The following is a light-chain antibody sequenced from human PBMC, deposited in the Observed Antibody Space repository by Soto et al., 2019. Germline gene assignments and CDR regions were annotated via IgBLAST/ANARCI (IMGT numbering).Light chain of an antibody. CDR1: SSDVGGYNY. CDR2: DVS. V-gene: IGLV2-11*01. CDR3: CSYAGSYYV. J-gene: IGLJ1*01. Sequence: QSVLTQPRSVSGSPGQSVTISCTGTSSDVGGYNYVSWYQQHPGKAPKLMMYDVSKRPSGVPDRFSGSKSGNTASLTISGLQAEDEADDYCCSYAGSYYVFGTGTKVTVL.